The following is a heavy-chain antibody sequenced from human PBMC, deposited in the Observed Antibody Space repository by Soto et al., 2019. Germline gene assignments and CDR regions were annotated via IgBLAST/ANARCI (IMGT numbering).Heavy chain of an antibody. D-gene: IGHD1-1*01. V-gene: IGHV1-69*08. CDR2: IIPIVGIA. CDR3: AREVERIIDY. CDR1: GGTFSSYS. J-gene: IGHJ4*02. Sequence: QVQLVQSGAEVKKPGSSVKVFCKASGGTFSSYSVTWVRQAPGQGLEWMGRIIPIVGIANYAQKFQGRVTITADKSTSTAYMELSSLRSEDTAVYYCAREVERIIDYWGPGTLVTVSS.